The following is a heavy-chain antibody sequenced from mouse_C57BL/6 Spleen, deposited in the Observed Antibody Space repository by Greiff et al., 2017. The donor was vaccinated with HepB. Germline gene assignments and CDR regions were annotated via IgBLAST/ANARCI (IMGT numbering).Heavy chain of an antibody. Sequence: EVKVVESGEGLVKPGGSLKLSCAASGFTFSSYAMSWVRQTPAKRLEWVAYISSGGDYIYYADTVQGRFTISRDNARNTLYLQMSSLKSEDTAMYYCTRDGGVYGNVFAYWGQGTLVTVSA. D-gene: IGHD2-1*01. V-gene: IGHV5-9-1*02. CDR3: TRDGGVYGNVFAY. CDR2: ISSGGDYI. CDR1: GFTFSSYA. J-gene: IGHJ3*01.